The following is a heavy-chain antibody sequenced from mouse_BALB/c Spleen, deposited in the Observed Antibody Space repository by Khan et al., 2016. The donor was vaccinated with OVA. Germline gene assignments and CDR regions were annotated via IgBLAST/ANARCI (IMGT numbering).Heavy chain of an antibody. CDR1: GYTFTSYW. J-gene: IGHJ3*01. Sequence: QIQLVQSGAELVKPGASVKLSCKTSGYTFTSYWIQWVKQRPGQGLGWIGQIFPGTGTTYYNENFKGKATLTVDTSSSTAYMQLSSLTSEASAVYVCGRGYCGKYEFVYWGQGTLVTVSP. D-gene: IGHD1-1*02. CDR3: GRGYCGKYEFVY. CDR2: IFPGTGTT. V-gene: IGHV1S132*01.